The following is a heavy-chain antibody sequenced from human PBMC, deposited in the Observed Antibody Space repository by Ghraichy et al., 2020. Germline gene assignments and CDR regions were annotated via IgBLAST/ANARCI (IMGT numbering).Heavy chain of an antibody. CDR2: IYNSGST. CDR3: ARGRGEVLRFLEWLDY. CDR1: GGSITSGDYF. D-gene: IGHD3-3*01. J-gene: IGHJ4*02. V-gene: IGHV4-30-4*01. Sequence: SETLSLTCTVSGGSITSGDYFWSWVRQSPGKGLEWIGYIYNSGSTYYRPSLKSRVTLSIATSKNQFSLNLSSVTAADTAVYYCARGRGEVLRFLEWLDYWGQGALVTVSS.